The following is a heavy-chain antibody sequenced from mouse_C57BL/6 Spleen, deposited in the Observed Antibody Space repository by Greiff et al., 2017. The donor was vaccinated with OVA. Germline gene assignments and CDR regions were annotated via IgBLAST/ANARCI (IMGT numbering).Heavy chain of an antibody. D-gene: IGHD1-1*01. J-gene: IGHJ1*03. Sequence: VQLQQPGAELVMPGASVKLSCKASGYTFTSYWMHWVKQRPGQGLEWIGEIDPSDSYTNYNQKFKGKSTLTVDKSSSTAYMQLSSLTSEDSAVYYCARFSTTVVAETWYFDVWGTGTTVTVSS. CDR2: IDPSDSYT. V-gene: IGHV1-69*01. CDR3: ARFSTTVVAETWYFDV. CDR1: GYTFTSYW.